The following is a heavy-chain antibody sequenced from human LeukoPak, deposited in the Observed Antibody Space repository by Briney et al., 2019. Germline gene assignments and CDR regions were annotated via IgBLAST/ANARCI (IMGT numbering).Heavy chain of an antibody. D-gene: IGHD3-9*01. CDR2: ISSSSSYI. Sequence: GGSLRLSCAASGFTFSSYSMNWVRQAPGKGLEWVSSISSSSSYIYYADSVKGRFTISRDNAKNSLYLQMNSLRAEDTAVYYCARDVLTGYYESPAERPWGQGTLVTVSS. CDR3: ARDVLTGYYESPAERP. CDR1: GFTFSSYS. V-gene: IGHV3-21*01. J-gene: IGHJ5*02.